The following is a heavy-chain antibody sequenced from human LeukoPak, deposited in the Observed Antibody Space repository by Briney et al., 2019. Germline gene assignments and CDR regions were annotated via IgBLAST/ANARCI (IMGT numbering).Heavy chain of an antibody. CDR3: AKDDAWLQYGD. V-gene: IGHV3-23*01. Sequence: GGSLRLSCAASGFTFSSYAMSWVRQAPGKGLEWVSVISASGGSTYYADSVKGRFTISRDNSKNTLYLQMNSLRAEDTAAYYCAKDDAWLQYGDWGRGTLVTVSS. CDR1: GFTFSSYA. D-gene: IGHD5-24*01. J-gene: IGHJ4*02. CDR2: ISASGGST.